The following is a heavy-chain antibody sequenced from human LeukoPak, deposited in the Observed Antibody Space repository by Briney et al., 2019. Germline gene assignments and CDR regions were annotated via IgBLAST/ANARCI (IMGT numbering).Heavy chain of an antibody. CDR1: GFTFSSYE. Sequence: GGSLRLSCAASGFTFSSYEMNWVRQAPGKGLEWVSYISSSGSTIYYADSVKGRFTISRDNAKNSLYLQMNSLRAEDTAVYYCARAGWHYYETYFDYWGQGTRVSVSS. J-gene: IGHJ4*02. CDR3: ARAGWHYYETYFDY. V-gene: IGHV3-48*03. CDR2: ISSSGSTI. D-gene: IGHD3-16*01.